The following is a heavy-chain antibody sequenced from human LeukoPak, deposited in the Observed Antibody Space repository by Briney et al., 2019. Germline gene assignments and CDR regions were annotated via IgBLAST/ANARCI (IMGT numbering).Heavy chain of an antibody. CDR1: GGSFSGYY. D-gene: IGHD3-3*01. V-gene: IGHV4-34*01. Sequence: SETLSLTCAVYGGSFSGYYWSWIRQPPGKRLEWIGEINHSGSTNYNPSLKSRVTISVDTSKNQFSLKLSSVTAADTAVYYCARGRSIFGVVIKEGPGMDVWGQGTTVTVSS. J-gene: IGHJ6*02. CDR3: ARGRSIFGVVIKEGPGMDV. CDR2: INHSGST.